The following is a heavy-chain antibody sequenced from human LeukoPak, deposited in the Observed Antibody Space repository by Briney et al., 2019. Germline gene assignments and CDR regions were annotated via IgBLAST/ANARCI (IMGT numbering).Heavy chain of an antibody. J-gene: IGHJ4*02. Sequence: LSLTCAVYGGSFSGYYWSWIRQAPGKGLEWVSYISSSGSTIYYADSVKGRFTISRDNAKNSLYLQMNSLRAEDTAVYYCARDDFWSGYYIYDWGQGTLVTVSS. CDR3: ARDDFWSGYYIYD. D-gene: IGHD3-3*01. CDR1: GGSFSGYY. CDR2: ISSSGSTI. V-gene: IGHV3-11*01.